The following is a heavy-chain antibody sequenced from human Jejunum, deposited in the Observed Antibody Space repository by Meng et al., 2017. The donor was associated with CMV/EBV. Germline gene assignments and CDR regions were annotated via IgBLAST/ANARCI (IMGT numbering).Heavy chain of an antibody. J-gene: IGHJ4*02. CDR1: FSDHY. Sequence: FSDHYMDWVRQAPGKGLEWVGRIRNKVKSYTTEYAASVKGRFTISRDDSKNSLYLQMNSLKTEDTAIYYCATLGYCSGARCYNSDYWGQGTLVTVSS. CDR2: IRNKVKSYTT. CDR3: ATLGYCSGARCYNSDY. D-gene: IGHD2-2*02. V-gene: IGHV3-72*01.